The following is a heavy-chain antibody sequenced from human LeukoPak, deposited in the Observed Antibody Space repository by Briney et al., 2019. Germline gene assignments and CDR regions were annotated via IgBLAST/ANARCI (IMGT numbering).Heavy chain of an antibody. CDR2: IIPILGIA. CDR1: GGTFSSYA. J-gene: IGHJ2*01. Sequence: ASVKVSCKASGGTFSSYAISWVRQAPRQGLEWMERIIPILGIANYAQKFQGRVTITADKSTSTAYMELSSLRSEDTAVYYCARETGYSPWYFDLWGRGTLVTVSS. CDR3: ARETGYSPWYFDL. V-gene: IGHV1-69*04. D-gene: IGHD3-9*01.